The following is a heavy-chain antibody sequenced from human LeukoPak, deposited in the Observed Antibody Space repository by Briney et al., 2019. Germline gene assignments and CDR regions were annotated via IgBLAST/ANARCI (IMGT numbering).Heavy chain of an antibody. V-gene: IGHV7-4-1*02. D-gene: IGHD2-15*01. Sequence: ASVKVSCKASGYTFTSYAMNWVRQAPGQGLEWMGWINTNTGNPTYAQGFTGRFVFSLDTSVSTAYLQISSLKAEDTAVYYCARGYCSGGSCPTFIDYWGQGTLVTVSS. CDR3: ARGYCSGGSCPTFIDY. CDR1: GYTFTSYA. CDR2: INTNTGNP. J-gene: IGHJ4*02.